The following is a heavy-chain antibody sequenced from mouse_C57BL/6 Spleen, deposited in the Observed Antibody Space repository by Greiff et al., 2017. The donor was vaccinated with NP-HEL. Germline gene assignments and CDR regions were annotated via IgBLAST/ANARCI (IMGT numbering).Heavy chain of an antibody. CDR1: DYTFPSYW. CDR2: IHPNSGST. CDR3: ARYGSHYAMDY. J-gene: IGHJ4*01. D-gene: IGHD1-1*01. Sequence: QVQLKQPGAELVKPGASVKLSCKASDYTFPSYWMHWVQQTPGQGLELIGMIHPNSGSTNYHETFKSQSTLTVDKSSSTAYMQLSSLTSEDSAVYYCARYGSHYAMDYWGKGTSATVSS. V-gene: IGHV1-64*01.